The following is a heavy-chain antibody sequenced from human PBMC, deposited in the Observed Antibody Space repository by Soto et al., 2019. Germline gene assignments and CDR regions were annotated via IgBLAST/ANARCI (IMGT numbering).Heavy chain of an antibody. D-gene: IGHD2-15*01. J-gene: IGHJ4*02. CDR2: DNSEGSNL. CDR3: ARLMQQMGRGRGGFDH. V-gene: IGHV3-74*01. Sequence: EVQLVEAGGVLVQSGGSLRLSCTASGFTFSSDWMHWVRQAPGKGLVWVSRDNSEGSNLRYAESVKGRFTITRDTAKGTLFLQMNRLRPGDTAVYYWARLMQQMGRGRGGFDHCGQGTLVTVSS. CDR1: GFTFSSDW.